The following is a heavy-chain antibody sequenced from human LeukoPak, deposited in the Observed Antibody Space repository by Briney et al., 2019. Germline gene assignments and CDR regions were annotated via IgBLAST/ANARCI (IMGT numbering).Heavy chain of an antibody. D-gene: IGHD4-11*01. V-gene: IGHV1-18*01. CDR1: GYTFTSYG. CDR3: ARDGTVTTTVWFDP. J-gene: IGHJ5*02. Sequence: ASVKVSCKASGYTFTSYGISWVRQAPGQGLEWMGWISAYNGNTNYAQKLQGRVTMTTDTSTSTAYMELRSLGSDDTAVYYCARDGTVTTTVWFDPWGQGTLVTVSS. CDR2: ISAYNGNT.